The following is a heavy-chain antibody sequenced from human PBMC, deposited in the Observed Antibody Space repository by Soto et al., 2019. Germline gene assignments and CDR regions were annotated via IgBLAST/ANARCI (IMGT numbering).Heavy chain of an antibody. Sequence: EVQLVESGGGLVQPGGSLRLSCAASGFTFSSYSMNWVRQAPGKGLEWVSYISSSSSTIYYAVSVKGRFTISRDNAKNSLYLHMNSLRDEDTAVSYCARESNGDSNWFVPLGQGTLVTVSS. D-gene: IGHD4-17*01. V-gene: IGHV3-48*02. CDR2: ISSSSSTI. J-gene: IGHJ5*02. CDR3: ARESNGDSNWFVP. CDR1: GFTFSSYS.